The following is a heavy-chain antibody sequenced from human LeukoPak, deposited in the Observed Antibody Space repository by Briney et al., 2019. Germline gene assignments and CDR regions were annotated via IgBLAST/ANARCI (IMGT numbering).Heavy chain of an antibody. J-gene: IGHJ6*02. V-gene: IGHV3-23*01. CDR3: AKRKASSRWYYSYGMDV. D-gene: IGHD6-13*01. CDR2: ISGSGDST. CDR1: GFTFSSYA. Sequence: GALRLSCAASGFTFSSYAMSWVRQAPGKGLEWVSAISGSGDSTYYANSVKGRFTISRDNSKNTLNLQMNSLRAEDTAVYYCAKRKASSRWYYSYGMDVWGQGTTVTVSS.